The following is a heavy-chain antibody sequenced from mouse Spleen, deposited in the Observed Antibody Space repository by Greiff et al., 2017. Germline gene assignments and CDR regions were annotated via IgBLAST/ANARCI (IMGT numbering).Heavy chain of an antibody. Sequence: VQLQQSGPELVKPGASVKISCKASGYAFSSSWMNWVKQRPGKGLEWIGRIYPGDGDTNYNGKFKGKATLTADKSSSTAYMQLSSLTSEDSAVYFCAKTELGRRGFDYWGQGTTLTVSS. D-gene: IGHD4-1*01. CDR2: IYPGDGDT. CDR3: AKTELGRRGFDY. CDR1: GYAFSSSW. V-gene: IGHV1-82*01. J-gene: IGHJ2*01.